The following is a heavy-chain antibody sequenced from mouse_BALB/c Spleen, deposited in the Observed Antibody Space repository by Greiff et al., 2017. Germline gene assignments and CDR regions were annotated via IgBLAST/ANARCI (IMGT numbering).Heavy chain of an antibody. V-gene: IGHV3-8*02. J-gene: IGHJ2*01. CDR2: ISYSGST. CDR3: ARHTTVVPHFDY. Sequence: EVKLQESGPSLVKPSQTLSLTCSVTGDSITSGYWNWIRKFPGNKLEYMGYISYSGSTYYNPSLKSRISITRDTSKNQYYLQLNSVTTEDTATYYCARHTTVVPHFDYWGQGTTLTVSS. D-gene: IGHD1-1*01. CDR1: GDSITSGY.